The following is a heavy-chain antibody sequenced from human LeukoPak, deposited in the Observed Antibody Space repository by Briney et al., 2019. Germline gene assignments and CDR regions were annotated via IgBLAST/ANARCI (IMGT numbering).Heavy chain of an antibody. Sequence: PGGSLRLSCAASGFTFSSYEMNWVRQAPGKGLEWVSYISSSGSTIYYADSVKGRFTISRDNAKNSLYLQMNSLRAEDTAVYYCARDMSAPVWFGELLPPGFDYWGQGTLVTVSS. D-gene: IGHD3-10*01. CDR3: ARDMSAPVWFGELLPPGFDY. CDR2: ISSSGSTI. CDR1: GFTFSSYE. J-gene: IGHJ4*02. V-gene: IGHV3-48*03.